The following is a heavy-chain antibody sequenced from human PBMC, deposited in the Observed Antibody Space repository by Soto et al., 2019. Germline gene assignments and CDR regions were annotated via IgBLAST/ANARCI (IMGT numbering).Heavy chain of an antibody. CDR3: ASTRAAAGTQYYYYYYMDV. D-gene: IGHD6-13*01. Sequence: GGSLRLSCAASGFTFSSYGMHWVRQAPGKRLEWVAVIWYDGSNKYYADSVKGRFTISRDNSDNTLYLQMNSLRAEDTAVYYCASTRAAAGTQYYYYYYMDVWGKGTTVTVSS. CDR1: GFTFSSYG. J-gene: IGHJ6*03. CDR2: IWYDGSNK. V-gene: IGHV3-33*01.